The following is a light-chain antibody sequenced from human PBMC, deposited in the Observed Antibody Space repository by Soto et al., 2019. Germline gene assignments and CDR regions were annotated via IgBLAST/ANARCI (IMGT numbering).Light chain of an antibody. CDR2: DAS. Sequence: DIQMTQSPSTLSASVGDRVTITCRASQSISTWLAWYQQKPGKAPHLLIYDASSLESGVPSRFSGSGSGTEFTLTISSLQPDDFATYYCQQYNTYPFTFGPGTKVDIK. CDR1: QSISTW. CDR3: QQYNTYPFT. V-gene: IGKV1-5*01. J-gene: IGKJ3*01.